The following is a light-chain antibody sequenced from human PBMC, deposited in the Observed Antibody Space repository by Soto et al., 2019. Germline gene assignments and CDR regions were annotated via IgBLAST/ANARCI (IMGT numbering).Light chain of an antibody. CDR1: SSDVGGYNY. CDR2: DVN. V-gene: IGLV2-14*03. CDR3: SSYTTTGTGWV. Sequence: QSALTQPASVSGSPGQSITISCTGTSSDVGGYNYVSWYQQHPGKAPKLMIYDVNYRPSGVSTRFSGSKSGNTASLTISGLQAEDEADYYCSSYTTTGTGWVFGGGTKLTVL. J-gene: IGLJ3*02.